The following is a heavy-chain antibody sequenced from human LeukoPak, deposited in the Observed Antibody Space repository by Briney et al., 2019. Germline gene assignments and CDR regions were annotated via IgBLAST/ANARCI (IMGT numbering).Heavy chain of an antibody. Sequence: SSETLSLTCTVSGDAITGSSYYWGWIRQPPGKGLEWIGSMYYSGSTYSNPSLKSRVTMSADTSKNQFSLKLSSVSAADTAVYYCAGQYYDRTGYYYFDYWDQGTLVSVSS. D-gene: IGHD3-22*01. J-gene: IGHJ4*02. CDR3: AGQYYDRTGYYYFDY. CDR2: MYYSGST. CDR1: GDAITGSSYY. V-gene: IGHV4-39*01.